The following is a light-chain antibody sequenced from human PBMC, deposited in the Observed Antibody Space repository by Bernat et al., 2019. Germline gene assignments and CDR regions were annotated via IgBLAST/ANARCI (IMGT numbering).Light chain of an antibody. J-gene: IGKJ1*01. CDR3: TQNNNWWWT. CDR2: GTS. CDR1: QIVTSS. V-gene: IGKV3-15*01. Sequence: SPGERVTLSCMASQIVTSSLAWYQQKPGQAHRLLIYGTSSRATGIPDRCSAIWSGKEFTIIISRLEPEDVAVYYCTQNNNWWWTFGKVTKVEIK.